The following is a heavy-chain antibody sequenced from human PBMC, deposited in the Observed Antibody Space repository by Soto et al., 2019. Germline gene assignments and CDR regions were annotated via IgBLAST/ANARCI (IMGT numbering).Heavy chain of an antibody. V-gene: IGHV4-4*02. CDR3: AGKYGSGWYYFDY. Sequence: XXTLSLPFAVSGGSISSSNYWSWVRQPPGKGLEWIGEIWHSGSTNYNPSLKSRVTISVDKSKNQFSLKLSSVNAADTAVYYCAGKYGSGWYYFDYWGQGTLVTVSS. J-gene: IGHJ4*02. D-gene: IGHD6-19*01. CDR2: IWHSGST. CDR1: GGSISSSNY.